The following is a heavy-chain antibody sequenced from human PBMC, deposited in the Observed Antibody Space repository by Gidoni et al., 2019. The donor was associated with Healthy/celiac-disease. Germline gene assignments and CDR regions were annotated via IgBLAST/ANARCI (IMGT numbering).Heavy chain of an antibody. J-gene: IGHJ4*02. CDR2: INYSGGT. D-gene: IGHD6-6*01. Sequence: QVQLQESGPGLVKPSETLSLTCTVSGGAVRRGSSYWSWIRQPPGTGLEWIEYINYSGGTNDNPSLKSRVTISVDTSKNQFSLKLSSVTAADTAVYYCARVWSIAARQFDYWGQGTLVTVSS. CDR3: ARVWSIAARQFDY. CDR1: GGAVRRGSSY. V-gene: IGHV4-61*01.